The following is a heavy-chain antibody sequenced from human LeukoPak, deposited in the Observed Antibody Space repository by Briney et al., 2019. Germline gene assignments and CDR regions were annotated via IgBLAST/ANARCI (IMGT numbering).Heavy chain of an antibody. CDR2: IGTSGGST. CDR3: AKDRGF. D-gene: IGHD6-25*01. Sequence: GGSLRLSCAASGFTFSNFPMIWVRQAPGKGLEWVSAIGTSGGSTYYADSVKGRFTISRDDSKNTLHLQMNSLRPEGTAVYYCAKDRGFWGQGTLVTVSS. V-gene: IGHV3-23*01. J-gene: IGHJ4*02. CDR1: GFTFSNFP.